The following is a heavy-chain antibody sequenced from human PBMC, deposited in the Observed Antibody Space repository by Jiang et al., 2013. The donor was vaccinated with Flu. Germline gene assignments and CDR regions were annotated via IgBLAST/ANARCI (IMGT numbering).Heavy chain of an antibody. Sequence: SLTCTVSGGSISSSSYYWGWIRQPPGKGLEWIGSIYYSGSTYYNPSLKSRVTISVDTSKNQFSLKLSSVTAADTAVYYCASQGAGVVVAATLLDYWGQGTLVTVSS. V-gene: IGHV4-39*01. D-gene: IGHD2-15*01. J-gene: IGHJ4*02. CDR1: GGSISSSSYY. CDR2: IYYSGST. CDR3: ASQGAGVVVAATLLDY.